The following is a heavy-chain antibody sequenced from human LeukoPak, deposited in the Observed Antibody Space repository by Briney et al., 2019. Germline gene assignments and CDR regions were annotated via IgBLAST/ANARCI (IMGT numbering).Heavy chain of an antibody. D-gene: IGHD3-22*01. Sequence: GGSLRLSCAASGFPLSSYQMSWVRQAPGKGLGWVANIKEDGSEKYYVDSVKGRFTISRDNAKNSLYLQMNSLRAEDTAVYYCARDYYDSSGYYRFDYWGQGTLVTVSS. V-gene: IGHV3-7*01. CDR1: GFPLSSYQ. CDR3: ARDYYDSSGYYRFDY. CDR2: IKEDGSEK. J-gene: IGHJ4*02.